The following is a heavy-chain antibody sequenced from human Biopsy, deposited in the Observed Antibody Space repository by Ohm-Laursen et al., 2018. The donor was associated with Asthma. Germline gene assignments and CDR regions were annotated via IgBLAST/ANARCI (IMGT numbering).Heavy chain of an antibody. D-gene: IGHD3-22*01. CDR2: IYSGGTS. V-gene: IGHV3-53*01. CDR3: ARGDSCGWPQYYFDY. CDR1: GFTVSRDY. J-gene: IGHJ4*02. Sequence: SLRLSCAASGFTVSRDYMFWVRQAPGKGLEWVSVIYSGGTSHTADSVRGRFTISRDYSKNTLYLQMHSLRAEDTAVYYCARGDSCGWPQYYFDYWGQGTLVTVSS.